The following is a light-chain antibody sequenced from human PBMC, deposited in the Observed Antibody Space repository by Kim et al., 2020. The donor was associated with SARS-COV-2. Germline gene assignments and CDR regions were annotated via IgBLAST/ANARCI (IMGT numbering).Light chain of an antibody. J-gene: IGLJ2*01. V-gene: IGLV3-19*01. CDR2: GKD. CDR3: SSRDTSNSHVV. CDR1: SLKTSD. Sequence: SSELTQDPAVSVALGQTVKITCQGDSLKTSDATWYQQKPGQAPVLVLYGKDNRPSGIPDRFSGSSSSNTGSLTITGPQAEDEADYYCSSRDTSNSHVVFGGGTQLTVL.